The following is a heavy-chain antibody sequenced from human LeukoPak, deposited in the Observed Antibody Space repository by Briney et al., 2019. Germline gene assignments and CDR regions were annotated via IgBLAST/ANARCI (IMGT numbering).Heavy chain of an antibody. D-gene: IGHD3-10*01. J-gene: IGHJ4*02. CDR2: IYYSGST. CDR1: GGSISSYY. V-gene: IGHV4-59*12. Sequence: SETLSLTCTVSGGSISSYYWSWIRQPPGKGLEWIGYIYYSGSTYYNPSLKSRVTISVDTSKNQFSLKLSSVTAADTAVYYCARDVLLWFGERYFDYWGQGTLVTVSS. CDR3: ARDVLLWFGERYFDY.